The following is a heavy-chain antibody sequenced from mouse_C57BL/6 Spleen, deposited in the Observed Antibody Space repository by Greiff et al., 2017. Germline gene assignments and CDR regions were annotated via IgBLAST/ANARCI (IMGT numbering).Heavy chain of an antibody. J-gene: IGHJ1*03. V-gene: IGHV5-15*04. D-gene: IGHD2-5*01. CDR1: GFTFSDYG. Sequence: EVKVEESGGGLVQPGGSLKLSCAASGFTFSDYGMAWVRQAPRKGPEWVAFISNLAYSIYYADTVTGRFTISRENAKNTLYLEMSSLRSEDTAMYYCARRKSKVWYFDVWGTGTTVTVSS. CDR3: ARRKSKVWYFDV. CDR2: ISNLAYSI.